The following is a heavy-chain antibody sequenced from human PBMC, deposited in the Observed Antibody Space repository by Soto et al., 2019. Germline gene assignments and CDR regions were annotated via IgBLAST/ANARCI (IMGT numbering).Heavy chain of an antibody. D-gene: IGHD3-3*01. J-gene: IGHJ6*02. V-gene: IGHV3-30-3*01. Sequence: GGSLRLSCAASGFTFSSYAMHWVRQAPGKGLEWVAVISYDGSNKYYADSVKGRFTISRDNSKNTLYLQMNSLRAEDTAVYYCASDRRGVFGVVSDMDVWGQGTTVTVSS. CDR3: ASDRRGVFGVVSDMDV. CDR2: ISYDGSNK. CDR1: GFTFSSYA.